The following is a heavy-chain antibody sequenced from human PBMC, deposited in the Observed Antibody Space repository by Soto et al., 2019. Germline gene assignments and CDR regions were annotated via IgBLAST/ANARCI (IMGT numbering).Heavy chain of an antibody. CDR2: ITDDGSAT. CDR3: TTGGLHTPFNY. CDR1: GFTFSTYW. J-gene: IGHJ4*02. D-gene: IGHD2-15*01. Sequence: HPGGSLRLSCAASGFTFSTYWMHWVRQAPGKGLVWVSRITDDGSATAYADSVKGRFTVSRDNAKNTLSLQMNGLRAEDTAVYYCTTGGLHTPFNYLGQGTMVTVSS. V-gene: IGHV3-74*01.